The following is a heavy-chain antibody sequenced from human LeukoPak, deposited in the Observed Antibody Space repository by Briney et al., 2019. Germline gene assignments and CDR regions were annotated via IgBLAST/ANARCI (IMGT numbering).Heavy chain of an antibody. CDR3: ARLIAVAGTFYYFDY. J-gene: IGHJ4*02. Sequence: PSETLSLTCTVSGGSISRYFWTWIRLPPTKGLEWIGYISSSGSTSYNPSLTSRVTMSIDTSKNHFSLELSSVTAADTAMYYCARLIAVAGTFYYFDYWGQGTLVTVSS. V-gene: IGHV4-59*08. CDR2: ISSSGST. CDR1: GGSISRYF. D-gene: IGHD6-19*01.